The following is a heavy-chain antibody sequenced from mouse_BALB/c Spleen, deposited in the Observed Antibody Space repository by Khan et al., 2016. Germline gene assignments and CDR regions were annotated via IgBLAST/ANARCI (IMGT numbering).Heavy chain of an antibody. CDR2: INPSNNYI. D-gene: IGHD2-4*01. J-gene: IGHJ3*01. Sequence: QVQLKQSGAELARPGASVKMSCKTSGYTFTSYTMHWVKQRPGQGLEWIGYINPSNNYIYYNQKFKDKATLTADKSSTTAYMQLSSLTSEDSAVYYCARRVSMITAGLAYWGEGTLVTVSA. CDR3: ARRVSMITAGLAY. V-gene: IGHV1-4*01. CDR1: GYTFTSYT.